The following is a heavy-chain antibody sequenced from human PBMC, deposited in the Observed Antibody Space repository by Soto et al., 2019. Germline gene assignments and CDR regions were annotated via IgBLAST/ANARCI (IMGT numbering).Heavy chain of an antibody. CDR1: GFSFGGSA. Sequence: AGGSLTLSSAVSGFSFGGSAMRWVRQASGKGLEWVGRIRSKTNSYATTYAASVKGRFTISRDDSKDTAYLQMNSLKTEDTAVDYCTRDPRNYYDSIGSANWFDPWGQGTLVTVSS. V-gene: IGHV3-73*01. D-gene: IGHD3-22*01. CDR3: TRDPRNYYDSIGSANWFDP. CDR2: IRSKTNSYAT. J-gene: IGHJ5*02.